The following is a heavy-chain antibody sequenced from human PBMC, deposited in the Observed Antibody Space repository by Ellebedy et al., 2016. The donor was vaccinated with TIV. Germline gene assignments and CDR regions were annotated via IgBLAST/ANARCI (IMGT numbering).Heavy chain of an antibody. CDR3: VRRGGWSGAFDI. CDR1: GGSISSSGYY. Sequence: MPSETLSLTCTVSGGSISSSGYYWGWIRQSPGKGLEWLGNIYYSGTTYISPSLKSRASISVDASNNQFSLKLSSVTAADTAVYYCVRRGGWSGAFDIWGQGTMITVSS. CDR2: IYYSGTT. J-gene: IGHJ3*02. D-gene: IGHD6-19*01. V-gene: IGHV4-39*01.